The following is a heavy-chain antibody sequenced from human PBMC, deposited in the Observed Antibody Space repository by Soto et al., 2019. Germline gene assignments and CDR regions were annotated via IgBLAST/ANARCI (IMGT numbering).Heavy chain of an antibody. CDR3: AKNGQPPYYYYGLDV. CDR2: ISGYNGDA. J-gene: IGHJ6*02. CDR1: GYTFASYG. D-gene: IGHD2-8*01. V-gene: IGHV1-18*01. Sequence: ASVKVSCKASGYTFASYGISWVRQAPGQGLEWMGWISGYNGDANYAQRFQGRVSITIDTSTTTAYMELRTLTSDDTAVYYCAKNGQPPYYYYGLDVWGQGTTVTVSS.